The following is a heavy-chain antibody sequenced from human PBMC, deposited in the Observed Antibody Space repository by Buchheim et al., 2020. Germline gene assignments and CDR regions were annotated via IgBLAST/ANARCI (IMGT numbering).Heavy chain of an antibody. CDR2: IYYSGST. V-gene: IGHV4-59*08. Sequence: QVQLQESGPGLVKPSETLSLTCTVSGGSISSYYWSWIRQPPGKGLEWIGYIYYSGSTNYNPSLKSRVTISVDTSKNQFSLKLSSVTAADTAVYYCARVFMSTGYYEYDYWGQGTL. D-gene: IGHD3-9*01. CDR3: ARVFMSTGYYEYDY. CDR1: GGSISSYY. J-gene: IGHJ4*02.